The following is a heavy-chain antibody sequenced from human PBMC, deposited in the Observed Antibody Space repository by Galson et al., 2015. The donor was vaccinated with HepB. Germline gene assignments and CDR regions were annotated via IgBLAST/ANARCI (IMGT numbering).Heavy chain of an antibody. Sequence: TLSLTCTVSGGSISSGGYYWSWIRQHPGKGLEWIGYIYYSGSTYYNPSLKSRVTISVDTSKNQFSLKLSSVTAADTAVYYCARCGIAESSTSHDYWGQGTLVTVSS. D-gene: IGHD2-2*01. CDR1: GGSISSGGYY. V-gene: IGHV4-31*03. CDR2: IYYSGST. J-gene: IGHJ4*02. CDR3: ARCGIAESSTSHDY.